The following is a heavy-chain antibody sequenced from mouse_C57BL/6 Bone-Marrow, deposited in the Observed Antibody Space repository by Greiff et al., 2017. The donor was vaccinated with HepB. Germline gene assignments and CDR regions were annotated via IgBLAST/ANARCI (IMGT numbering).Heavy chain of an antibody. V-gene: IGHV1-54*01. Sequence: VKLQQSGAELVRPGTSVKVSCKASGYAFTNYLIEWVKQRPGQGLEWIGVINPGSGGTNYNEKFKGKATLTADKSSSTAYMQLSSLTSEDSAVYFCARGGGNYWFAYWGQGTLVTVSA. J-gene: IGHJ3*01. CDR1: GYAFTNYL. CDR2: INPGSGGT. D-gene: IGHD2-1*01. CDR3: ARGGGNYWFAY.